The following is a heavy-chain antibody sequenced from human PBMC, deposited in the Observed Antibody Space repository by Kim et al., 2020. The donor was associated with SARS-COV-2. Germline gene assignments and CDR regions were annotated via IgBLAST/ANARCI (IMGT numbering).Heavy chain of an antibody. D-gene: IGHD2-15*01. V-gene: IGHV3-30*04. CDR2: ISYDGSNK. CDR3: AREPRSEVYCSGGSCSYGMDV. Sequence: GGSLRLSCAASGFTFSSYAMHWVRQAPGKGLEWVAVISYDGSNKYYADSVKGRFTISRDNSKNTLYLQMNSLRAEDTAVYYCAREPRSEVYCSGGSCSYGMDVWGQGTTVTVSS. J-gene: IGHJ6*02. CDR1: GFTFSSYA.